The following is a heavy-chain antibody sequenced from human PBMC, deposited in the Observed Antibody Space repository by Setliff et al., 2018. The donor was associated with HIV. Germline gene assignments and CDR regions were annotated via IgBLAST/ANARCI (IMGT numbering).Heavy chain of an antibody. CDR1: GGSVTSYL. V-gene: IGHV4-59*02. CDR3: ARELYGGNSRPFDY. Sequence: SETLSLTCSISGGSVTSYLWHWSRQPPGKGLEWIGYIYYTGITDNNPSLEGRVTISVDTSKNQVSLRLKSVTTADTAVYYCARELYGGNSRPFDYWGQGALVTVSS. CDR2: IYYTGIT. J-gene: IGHJ4*02. D-gene: IGHD2-21*02.